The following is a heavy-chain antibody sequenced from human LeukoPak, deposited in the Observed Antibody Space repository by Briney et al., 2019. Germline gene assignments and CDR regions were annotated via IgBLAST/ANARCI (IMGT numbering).Heavy chain of an antibody. CDR1: GFSLSTVGVG. D-gene: IGHD3-16*02. CDR3: AHTPRTYDYVWGSYRKALLDF. V-gene: IGHV2-5*01. J-gene: IGHJ4*02. CDR2: IYWNDDK. Sequence: SGPTLVKPTQTLTLTCTVSGFSLSTVGVGVGWIRQPPGKALEWLSLIYWNDDKRYSPSLKGRLIITKDTSRNQVVLTMTNVAPVDTATYYCAHTPRTYDYVWGSYRKALLDFWGQGTLVTVSS.